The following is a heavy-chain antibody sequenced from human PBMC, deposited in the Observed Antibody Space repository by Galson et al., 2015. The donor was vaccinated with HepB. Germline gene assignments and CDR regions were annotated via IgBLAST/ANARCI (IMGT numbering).Heavy chain of an antibody. CDR1: GFTFSSYS. Sequence: SLRLSCAASGFTFSSYSMNWVRQAPGKGLEWVSSISSSSSYIYYADSVKGRFTISRDNAKNSLYLQMNSLRAEDTAVYYCAGAELGDYPNSGYWGQGTLVTVSS. J-gene: IGHJ4*02. CDR2: ISSSSSYI. D-gene: IGHD7-27*01. V-gene: IGHV3-21*01. CDR3: AGAELGDYPNSGY.